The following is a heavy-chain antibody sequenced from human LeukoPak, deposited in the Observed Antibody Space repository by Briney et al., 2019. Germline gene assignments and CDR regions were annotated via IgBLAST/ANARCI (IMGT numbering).Heavy chain of an antibody. Sequence: SETLSLTCTVSGGSTSSSSYYWGWIRQPPGKGLEWIGSIYYSGSTYYNPSLKSRVTISVDTSKNQFSLKLSSVTAADTAVYYCASRGDPRSSGYYHATNYYGMDVWGQGTTVTVSS. V-gene: IGHV4-39*01. CDR3: ASRGDPRSSGYYHATNYYGMDV. CDR1: GGSTSSSSYY. CDR2: IYYSGST. D-gene: IGHD3-22*01. J-gene: IGHJ6*02.